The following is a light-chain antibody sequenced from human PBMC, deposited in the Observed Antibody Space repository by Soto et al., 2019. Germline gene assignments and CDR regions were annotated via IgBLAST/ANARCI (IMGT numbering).Light chain of an antibody. V-gene: IGLV2-14*01. Sequence: QSVLTQPASVSGSPRQSITISCTGASSDIGIYNYVSWYQQHPGKAPKLIIYDVTNRPSGVSNRFSGSKSGNTASLTISGLQAEDEADYYCTSYTGSSVVFGGGTKVTVL. CDR3: TSYTGSSVV. J-gene: IGLJ2*01. CDR2: DVT. CDR1: SSDIGIYNY.